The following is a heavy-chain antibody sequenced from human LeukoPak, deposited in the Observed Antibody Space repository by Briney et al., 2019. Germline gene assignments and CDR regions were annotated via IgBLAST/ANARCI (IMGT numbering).Heavy chain of an antibody. CDR2: IYSGGNA. CDR1: GFTVSSNY. D-gene: IGHD3-22*01. CDR3: ASAPYYYDSSGYAFDI. V-gene: IGHV3-53*01. Sequence: GGSLRLSCAASGFTVSSNYMSWVRQAPGKGLEWVSVIYSGGNAYYADSVKGRFTISRDNSKNTLYLQMNSLSAEDTAVYYCASAPYYYDSSGYAFDIWGQGTMVTVSS. J-gene: IGHJ3*02.